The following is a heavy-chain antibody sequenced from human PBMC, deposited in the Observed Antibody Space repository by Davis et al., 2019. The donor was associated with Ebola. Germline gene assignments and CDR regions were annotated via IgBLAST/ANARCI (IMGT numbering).Heavy chain of an antibody. J-gene: IGHJ3*02. D-gene: IGHD3-22*01. CDR1: GFTFSDYY. V-gene: IGHV3-11*06. CDR2: ISSSSSYT. Sequence: GESLKISCAASGFTFSDYYMSWIRQAPGKGLEWVSYISSSSSYTNYADSVKGRFTISRDNAKNSLYLQMNRLRAEDTAVYYCARRMVVVASDAFDIWGQGTMVTVSS. CDR3: ARRMVVVASDAFDI.